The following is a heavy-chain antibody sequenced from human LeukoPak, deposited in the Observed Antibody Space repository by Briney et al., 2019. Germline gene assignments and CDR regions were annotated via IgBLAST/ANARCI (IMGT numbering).Heavy chain of an antibody. Sequence: GGSLRLSCAASGFTFSSYAMHWVRQAPGKGLEWVAVISYDGSNKYYADSVKGRFTISRDNSKNTLYLQMNSLRAEDTAVYYCARGGYDYWSQGTLVTVSS. J-gene: IGHJ4*02. CDR1: GFTFSSYA. CDR3: ARGGYDY. V-gene: IGHV3-30*04. D-gene: IGHD6-25*01. CDR2: ISYDGSNK.